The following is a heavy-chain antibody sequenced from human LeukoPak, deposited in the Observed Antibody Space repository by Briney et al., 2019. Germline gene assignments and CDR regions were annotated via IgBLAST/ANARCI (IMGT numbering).Heavy chain of an antibody. Sequence: GGSLRLSCAASGFTFSNYAMNWVRQAPGKGLEWVSTITTSGGSTYYADSVKGRFTISRDNSQNTLYLQMNSLRAEDTAVYYCARDYADYVGYFFFDYWGQGTLVTVSS. CDR1: GFTFSNYA. CDR2: ITTSGGST. V-gene: IGHV3-23*01. D-gene: IGHD4-17*01. CDR3: ARDYADYVGYFFFDY. J-gene: IGHJ4*02.